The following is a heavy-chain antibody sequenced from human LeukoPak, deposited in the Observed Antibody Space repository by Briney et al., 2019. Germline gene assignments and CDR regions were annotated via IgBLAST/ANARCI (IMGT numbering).Heavy chain of an antibody. D-gene: IGHD4-17*01. CDR1: GGSFSGYY. J-gene: IGHJ4*02. CDR3: AREAYGDYVEA. V-gene: IGHV4-34*01. CDR2: INHSGST. Sequence: SETLSLTCAVYGGSFSGYYWSWFRQPPGKGLEWIGEINHSGSTNYNPSLKNRVTISVDTSKNQFSLKLSSVTAADTAVYYCAREAYGDYVEAWGQGTLVTVSS.